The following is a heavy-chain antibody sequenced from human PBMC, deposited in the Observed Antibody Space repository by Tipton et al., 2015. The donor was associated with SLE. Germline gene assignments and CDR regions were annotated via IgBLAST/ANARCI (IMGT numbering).Heavy chain of an antibody. CDR2: IKQDGSEK. D-gene: IGHD2-15*01. Sequence: SSSSYYWGWIRQPPGKGLEWVANIKQDGSEKYYVDSVKGRFTISRDNAKNSLYLQMNSLRAEDTAVYYCARVGVCSGGSCYPWYFDYWGQGTLVTVSS. CDR3: ARVGVCSGGSCYPWYFDY. V-gene: IGHV3-7*01. J-gene: IGHJ4*02. CDR1: SSSSYY.